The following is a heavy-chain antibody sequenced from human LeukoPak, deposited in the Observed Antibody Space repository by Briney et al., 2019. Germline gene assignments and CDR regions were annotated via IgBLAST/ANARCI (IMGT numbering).Heavy chain of an antibody. CDR2: IWYDGSNK. V-gene: IGHV3-33*01. CDR3: ARDQVGDILTGTYYFDY. J-gene: IGHJ4*02. CDR1: GFTFSSYG. D-gene: IGHD3-9*01. Sequence: GGSLRLSCAASGFTFSSYGMHSVRQAPGKGLEWVAVIWYDGSNKYYADSVKGRFTISRDNSKNTLYLQMNSLRAEDTAVYYCARDQVGDILTGTYYFDYWGQGTLVTVSS.